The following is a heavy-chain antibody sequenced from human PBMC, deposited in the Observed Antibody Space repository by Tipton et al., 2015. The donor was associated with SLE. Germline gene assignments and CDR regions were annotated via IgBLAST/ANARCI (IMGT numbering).Heavy chain of an antibody. J-gene: IGHJ4*02. CDR2: IYHTGST. CDR1: GGSISRIGYY. Sequence: TLSLTCTVSGGSISRIGYYWSWIRQHPGKGLEWIGYIYHTGSTYYNPSLESRLTISVDTSKNQFSLKLTSVTAADTAVYYCTRGHGARYYFDFWGQGTLVTVSS. V-gene: IGHV4-31*03. D-gene: IGHD4/OR15-4a*01. CDR3: TRGHGARYYFDF.